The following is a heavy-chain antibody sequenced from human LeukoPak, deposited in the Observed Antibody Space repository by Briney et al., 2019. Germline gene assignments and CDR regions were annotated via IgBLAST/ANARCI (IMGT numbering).Heavy chain of an antibody. Sequence: PGRSLRLSCAASGFTFSDYAMHWVRHGPGKGLEWVAVISDEGHQKYYGDSVKGRFTISRDNPKNTLYLQMNSLRADDTAVYYCARVFLERLTSGYFDNWGQGTLVTVSP. V-gene: IGHV3-30-3*01. J-gene: IGHJ4*02. CDR1: GFTFSDYA. CDR3: ARVFLERLTSGYFDN. D-gene: IGHD3-3*01. CDR2: ISDEGHQK.